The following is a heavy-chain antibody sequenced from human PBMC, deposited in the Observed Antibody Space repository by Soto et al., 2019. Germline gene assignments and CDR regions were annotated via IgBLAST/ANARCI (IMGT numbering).Heavy chain of an antibody. CDR2: ISYDGSNK. Sequence: WGSLRLSCAASGFTFSSYAMHWVRQAPGKGLEWVAVISYDGSNKYYADSVKGRFTISRDNSKNTLYLQMNSLRAEDTAVYYCAREVLEWVGAYYYYGMDVWGQGTTVTVS. V-gene: IGHV3-30-3*01. CDR3: AREVLEWVGAYYYYGMDV. J-gene: IGHJ6*02. CDR1: GFTFSSYA. D-gene: IGHD3-3*01.